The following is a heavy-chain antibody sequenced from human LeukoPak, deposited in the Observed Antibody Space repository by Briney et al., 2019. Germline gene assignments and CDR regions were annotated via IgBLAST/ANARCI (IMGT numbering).Heavy chain of an antibody. CDR1: GFTFSSYE. CDR3: AGLDY. CDR2: ISSSGTTI. V-gene: IGHV3-48*03. Sequence: GGSLRLSCAASGFTFSSYEMNWVRQAPGKGLEWVSYISSSGTTIYYADSVKGRFTVSRDNAKNFLYLQMNSLGAEDTAVYYCAGLDYWGQGTLVTVSS. J-gene: IGHJ4*02.